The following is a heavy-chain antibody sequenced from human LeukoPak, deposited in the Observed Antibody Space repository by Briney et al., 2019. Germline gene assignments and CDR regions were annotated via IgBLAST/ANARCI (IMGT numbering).Heavy chain of an antibody. V-gene: IGHV4-61*02. Sequence: PSQTLSLTCTVSGGSISSGSYYWSWIRQPAGKGLEWIGRIYTSGSTNYNPSLKSRVTISVDTSKNQFSLKLSSVTAADTAVYYCARGEYQLPYYFDYWGQGTLVTVSS. D-gene: IGHD2-2*01. CDR2: IYTSGST. CDR1: GGSISSGSYY. CDR3: ARGEYQLPYYFDY. J-gene: IGHJ4*02.